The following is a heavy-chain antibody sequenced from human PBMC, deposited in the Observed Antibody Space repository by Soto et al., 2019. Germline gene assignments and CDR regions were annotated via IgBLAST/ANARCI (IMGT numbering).Heavy chain of an antibody. CDR3: ASQPAVWPFNWFDT. V-gene: IGHV3-48*03. D-gene: IGHD2-2*01. Sequence: GGSLGLSCAASRFAFSSFEMTGVLQATGKGQEWVSYISSIGSTIYYADSVKGRFTNSRDNAKHALYMQMNSLRAEDTAVYYCASQPAVWPFNWFDTRGQGTLATVSS. CDR2: ISSIGSTI. CDR1: RFAFSSFE. J-gene: IGHJ5*02.